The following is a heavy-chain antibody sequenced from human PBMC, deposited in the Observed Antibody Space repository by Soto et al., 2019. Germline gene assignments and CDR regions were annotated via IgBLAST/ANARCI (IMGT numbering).Heavy chain of an antibody. V-gene: IGHV3-23*01. CDR3: ARPLPQYYYDSSGYHTGDY. D-gene: IGHD3-22*01. CDR2: ISGSGGST. Sequence: GGSLRLSCAASGFTFSSYAMSWVRQAPGKRLEWVSAISGSGGSTYYADSVKGRFTISRDNSKNTLYLQMNSLRAEDTAVYYCARPLPQYYYDSSGYHTGDYWGQGTLVTVSS. CDR1: GFTFSSYA. J-gene: IGHJ4*02.